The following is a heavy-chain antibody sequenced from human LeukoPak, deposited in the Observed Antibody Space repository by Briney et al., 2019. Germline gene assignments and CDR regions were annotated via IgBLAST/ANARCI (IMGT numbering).Heavy chain of an antibody. CDR1: GFTFSSYA. D-gene: IGHD3-10*01. CDR3: ARNGGRWTMVRGDGFYFDY. V-gene: IGHV3-30*03. CDR2: ISYDGSDK. J-gene: IGHJ4*02. Sequence: PGGSLRLSCAASGFTFSSYAMSWVRQAPGKGLEWVTVISYDGSDKYYADSVKGRFTISRDNSKNTLYMQMNSLRREDTAVYYCARNGGRWTMVRGDGFYFDYWGQGTLVTVPS.